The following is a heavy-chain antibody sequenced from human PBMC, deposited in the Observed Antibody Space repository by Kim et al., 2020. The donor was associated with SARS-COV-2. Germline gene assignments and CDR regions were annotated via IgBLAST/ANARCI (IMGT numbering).Heavy chain of an antibody. J-gene: IGHJ4*02. V-gene: IGHV3-23*01. Sequence: KGRFTISRDNSKNTLYLQMNSLRAEDTAVYYCAKTGRHYYGSGSYYADDYWGQGTLVTVSS. D-gene: IGHD3-10*01. CDR3: AKTGRHYYGSGSYYADDY.